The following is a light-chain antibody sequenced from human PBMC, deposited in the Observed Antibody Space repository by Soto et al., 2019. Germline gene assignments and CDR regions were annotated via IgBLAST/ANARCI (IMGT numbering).Light chain of an antibody. CDR1: QSLTSH. CDR3: QQTYSTPPYT. Sequence: DIQMTQSPSSLSASAGDRVTITCRASQSLTSHLTWYQQKPGEAPKLLIYAASSLHSGVPSRFSGSGSGTDFTLTITSLQPEDFATYYCQQTYSTPPYTFGQGTKLEIK. V-gene: IGKV1-39*01. CDR2: AAS. J-gene: IGKJ2*01.